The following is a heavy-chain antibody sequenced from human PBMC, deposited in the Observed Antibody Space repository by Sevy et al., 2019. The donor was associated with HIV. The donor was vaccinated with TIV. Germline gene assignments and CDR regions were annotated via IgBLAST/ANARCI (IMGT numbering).Heavy chain of an antibody. CDR1: GFIFSSFA. V-gene: IGHV3-30*04. CDR3: ARDALRPPVGSWFDR. CDR2: ISSDGRHK. J-gene: IGHJ5*02. D-gene: IGHD2-15*01. Sequence: GGSLRLSCAASGFIFSSFAMDWVRQAPGKGLEWVAFISSDGRHKYYADSVKGRFTISRDNSNNTLYLQINTLRSEDTAVFYCARDALRPPVGSWFDRWGQGTLVTVSS.